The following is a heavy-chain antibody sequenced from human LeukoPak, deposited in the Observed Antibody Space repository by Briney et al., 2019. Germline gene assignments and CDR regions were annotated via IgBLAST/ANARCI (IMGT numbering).Heavy chain of an antibody. CDR3: ARGGVFITMVRGVRAFDI. D-gene: IGHD3-10*01. V-gene: IGHV1-69*04. CDR1: GGTFSSYA. CDR2: IIPILGIA. Sequence: SVKVSCKASGGTFSSYAISWVRQAPGQGLEWMGRIIPILGIANYAQKFQGRVTITADKSTSTAYMELSSLRSEDTAVYYCARGGVFITMVRGVRAFDIWGQGTMVTVSS. J-gene: IGHJ3*02.